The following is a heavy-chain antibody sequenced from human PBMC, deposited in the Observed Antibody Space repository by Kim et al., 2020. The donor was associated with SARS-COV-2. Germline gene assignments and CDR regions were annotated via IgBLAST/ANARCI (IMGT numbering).Heavy chain of an antibody. CDR1: GFTFSSYG. V-gene: IGHV3-33*05. CDR3: AREIRRGSSGWFGVY. J-gene: IGHJ4*01. CDR2: ISYDGSNK. Sequence: GGSLRLSCAASGFTFSSYGMHWVRQAPGKGLEWVAVISYDGSNKYYADSVKGRFTISRDNSKNTPYLQMNSLRAEDTAVYYCAREIRRGSSGWFGVYWG. D-gene: IGHD6-19*01.